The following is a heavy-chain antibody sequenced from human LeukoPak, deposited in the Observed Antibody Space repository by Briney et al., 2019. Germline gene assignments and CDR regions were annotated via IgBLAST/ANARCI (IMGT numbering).Heavy chain of an antibody. CDR2: IYYSGST. V-gene: IGHV4-39*01. J-gene: IGHJ4*02. D-gene: IGHD1-26*01. Sequence: SETLSLTCTVSGGSISSSSYYWGWLRQPPGKGLEWIGSIYYSGSTYYNPSLKSRVTISVDTSKNQFSLKLSSVTAADTAVYYCARFGSGSYYGPYYFDYWGQGTLVTVSS. CDR3: ARFGSGSYYGPYYFDY. CDR1: GGSISSSSYY.